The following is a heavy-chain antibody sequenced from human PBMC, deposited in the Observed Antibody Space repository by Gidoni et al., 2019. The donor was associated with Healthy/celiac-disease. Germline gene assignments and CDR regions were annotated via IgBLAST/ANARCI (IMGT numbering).Heavy chain of an antibody. CDR1: GYNFTSYG. J-gene: IGHJ4*02. D-gene: IGHD3-3*01. CDR2: ISAFNGNT. CDR3: ARDYYDFWSGYD. Sequence: QVQLVQSGAAVKKPGASVKVSCKASGYNFTSYGINWVRQGPGQGLDWVGWISAFNGNTKYAQKFQGRVTMTTDTSTSTAYMELRSLRSDDTAVYYCARDYYDFWSGYDWGQGTLVTVSS. V-gene: IGHV1-18*01.